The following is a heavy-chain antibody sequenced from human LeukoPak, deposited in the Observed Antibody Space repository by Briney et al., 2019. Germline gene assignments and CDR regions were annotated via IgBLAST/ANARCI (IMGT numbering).Heavy chain of an antibody. CDR3: ARGKVPAAIYWFDP. V-gene: IGHV1-69*02. CDR2: IIPILGIA. D-gene: IGHD2-2*01. Sequence: ASVKVACKASGGTFSSYTISWVRQAPGQGLEWMGRIIPILGIANYAQKFQGRVTITADKSTSTAYMELSSLRSEDTAVYYCARGKVPAAIYWFDPWGQGTLVTVSS. J-gene: IGHJ5*02. CDR1: GGTFSSYT.